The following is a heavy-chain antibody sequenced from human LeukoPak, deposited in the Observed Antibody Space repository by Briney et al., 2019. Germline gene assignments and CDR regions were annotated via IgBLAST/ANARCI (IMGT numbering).Heavy chain of an antibody. CDR3: ARASGSGFGVASYYYYYMDV. CDR1: GYTFTNYG. Sequence: ASVKVSCKASGYTFTNYGISWVRQATGQGLEWMGWMNPNSGNTGYAQKFQGRVTITADKSTSTAYMELSSLRSEDAAVYYCARASGSGFGVASYYYYYMDVWGKGTTVTVSS. D-gene: IGHD3-3*01. CDR2: MNPNSGNT. V-gene: IGHV1-8*03. J-gene: IGHJ6*03.